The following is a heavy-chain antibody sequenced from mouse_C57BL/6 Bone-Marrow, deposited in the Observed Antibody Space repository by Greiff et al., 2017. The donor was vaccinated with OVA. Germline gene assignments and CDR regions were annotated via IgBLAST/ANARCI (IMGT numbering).Heavy chain of an antibody. J-gene: IGHJ1*03. V-gene: IGHV5-6*01. CDR1: GFTFSSYG. CDR2: ISSGGSYT. CDR3: ARHKGYGSPWYFDV. Sequence: VQLQQSGGDLVKPGGSLKLSCAASGFTFSSYGMSWVRQTPDKRLEWVATISSGGSYTYYPDSVKGRFTISRDNAKNTLYLQMSSLKSEDTAMYYCARHKGYGSPWYFDVWGTGTTVTVSS. D-gene: IGHD1-1*01.